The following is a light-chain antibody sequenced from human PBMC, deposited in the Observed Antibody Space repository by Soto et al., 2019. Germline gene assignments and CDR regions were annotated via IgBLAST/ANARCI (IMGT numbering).Light chain of an antibody. CDR1: QSVSRR. Sequence: EMVLTQSPGTLSLSPGGRATLSCRASQSVSRRLAWYQHRPGQSPRLLISGASMRASGVPVRFSGSGSGTDFTLTISRLEPEDFAVYYCQHYCETPITFGRGTRVE. CDR2: GAS. CDR3: QHYCETPIT. J-gene: IGKJ5*01. V-gene: IGKV3-20*01.